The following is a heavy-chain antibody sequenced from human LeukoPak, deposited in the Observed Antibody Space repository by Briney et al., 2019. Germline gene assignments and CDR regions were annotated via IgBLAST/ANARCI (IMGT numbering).Heavy chain of an antibody. CDR3: ASSPNSEYQLKENWFDP. CDR2: IYTSGST. V-gene: IGHV4-4*07. CDR1: GGSISSYY. Sequence: PSETLSLTCTVSGGSISSYYWSWIRQPAGKGLEWIGRIYTSGSTNYNPSLKSRVTISVDTSKNQFSLKLSSVTAADTAVYYCASSPNSEYQLKENWFDPWGQGTLVTVSS. D-gene: IGHD2-2*01. J-gene: IGHJ5*02.